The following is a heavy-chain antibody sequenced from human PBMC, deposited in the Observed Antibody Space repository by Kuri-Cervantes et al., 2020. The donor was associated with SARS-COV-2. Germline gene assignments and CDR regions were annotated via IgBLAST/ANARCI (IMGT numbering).Heavy chain of an antibody. D-gene: IGHD6-19*01. CDR2: IYPGDSDT. CDR3: ARQPPRVDSSGWYRAPYDAFDI. Sequence: GGSLRLSCKGSGYSFTSYWIGWVRQMPGKGLEWMGIIYPGDSDTRYSPSFQGQVTISADKSISTAYLQWSSLKASDTAMYYCARQPPRVDSSGWYRAPYDAFDIWGQGTMVTVSS. J-gene: IGHJ3*02. CDR1: GYSFTSYW. V-gene: IGHV5-51*01.